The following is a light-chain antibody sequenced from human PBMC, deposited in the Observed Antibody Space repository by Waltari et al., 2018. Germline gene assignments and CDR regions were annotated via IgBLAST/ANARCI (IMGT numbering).Light chain of an antibody. Sequence: DIVMTQSPDSLAVSLGERATFNCKSSQSVLYSSNNKNYLAWYQQKPGQPPKLLIYGASTRESGVPDRFSGSGSGTDFTLTISSLQAEDVAVYYCQQRSNWPVLTFGGGTKVEIK. CDR3: QQRSNWPVLT. J-gene: IGKJ4*01. CDR2: GAS. V-gene: IGKV4-1*01. CDR1: QSVLYSSNNKNY.